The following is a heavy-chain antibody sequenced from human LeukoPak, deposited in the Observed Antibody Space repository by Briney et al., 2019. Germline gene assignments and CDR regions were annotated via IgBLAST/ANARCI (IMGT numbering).Heavy chain of an antibody. CDR3: ARDRIAARPRGDYYYMDV. V-gene: IGHV3-20*04. Sequence: GGSLRLSCAASGFTFDDYGMSWVRQAPGKGLEWVSGINWNGGSTGYADSVKGRFTISRDNAKNSLYLQMNSLRAEDTALYYCARDRIAARPRGDYYYMDVWGKGTTVTVSS. D-gene: IGHD6-6*01. CDR1: GFTFDDYG. J-gene: IGHJ6*03. CDR2: INWNGGST.